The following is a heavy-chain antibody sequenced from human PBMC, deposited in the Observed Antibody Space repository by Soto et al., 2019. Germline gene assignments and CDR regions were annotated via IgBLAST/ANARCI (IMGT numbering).Heavy chain of an antibody. CDR1: GGSISSGGYY. CDR2: IYYSGST. D-gene: IGHD6-13*01. J-gene: IGHJ6*02. CDR3: ARGPAGTWGEYYYYGMDV. Sequence: SETLSLTCTVSGGSISSGGYYWSWIRQHPGKGLEWIGYIYYSGSTYYNPSLKSRVTISVDTSKNQFSLKLSSVTAADTAVYYCARGPAGTWGEYYYYGMDVWGQGTTVTVSS. V-gene: IGHV4-31*03.